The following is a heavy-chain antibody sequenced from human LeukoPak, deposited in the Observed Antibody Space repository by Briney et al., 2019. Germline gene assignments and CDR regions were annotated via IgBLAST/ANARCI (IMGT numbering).Heavy chain of an antibody. CDR1: GFTFSSYA. Sequence: PGGSLRLSCAASGFTFSSYAMSWVRQAPGKGQEWISHISAGGGTTYYSDSVKGRFTISRDNSKNTLYLQMNSLRAEDTAVYSCAKAEGSGNQPFKYWGQGTLVTVSS. D-gene: IGHD3-10*01. CDR3: AKAEGSGNQPFKY. V-gene: IGHV3-23*01. J-gene: IGHJ4*02. CDR2: ISAGGGTT.